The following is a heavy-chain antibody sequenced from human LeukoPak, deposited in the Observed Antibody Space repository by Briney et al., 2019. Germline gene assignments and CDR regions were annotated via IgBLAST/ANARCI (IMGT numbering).Heavy chain of an antibody. CDR2: ISSSSSYI. V-gene: IGHV3-21*01. J-gene: IGHJ4*02. D-gene: IGHD6-13*01. Sequence: PGGSLRLSCAASGFTFSSYSMNWVRQAPGKGLEWVSSISSSSSYIYYADSVKGRFTISRDNAKNSLYLQMNSLRAEDTAVYYCARDVIAAAGSVDYWGQGTLVTVSS. CDR3: ARDVIAAAGSVDY. CDR1: GFTFSSYS.